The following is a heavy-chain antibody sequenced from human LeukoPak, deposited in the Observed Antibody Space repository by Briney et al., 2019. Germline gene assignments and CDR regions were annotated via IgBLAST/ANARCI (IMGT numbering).Heavy chain of an antibody. CDR2: IDTSDSYT. J-gene: IGHJ4*02. CDR1: GYSFTSYW. V-gene: IGHV5-10-1*01. CDR3: ARHQNYGSGSPLDY. Sequence: GESLKISCKGSGYSFTSYWISWVRQMPGKGLEWMGTIDTSDSYTNYSPSFQGSVTISDDKYITTAYLRRSSLKASNTAIYYCARHQNYGSGSPLDYWGQGTLVTVSS. D-gene: IGHD3-10*01.